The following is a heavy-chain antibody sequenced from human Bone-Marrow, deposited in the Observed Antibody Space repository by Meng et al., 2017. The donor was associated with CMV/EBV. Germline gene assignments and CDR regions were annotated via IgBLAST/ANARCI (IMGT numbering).Heavy chain of an antibody. CDR1: FSFSIYG. V-gene: IGHV3-21*01. CDR3: ARSRPVSGSGSYYPFDY. J-gene: IGHJ4*02. Sequence: FSFSIYGMNWVRQAPGKGLEWVSSISSTSGYIFYADSVKGRFTISRDNAKNSLYLQMSSLRADDTAVYYCARSRPVSGSGSYYPFDYWGQGTLVTVSS. CDR2: ISSTSGYI. D-gene: IGHD3-10*01.